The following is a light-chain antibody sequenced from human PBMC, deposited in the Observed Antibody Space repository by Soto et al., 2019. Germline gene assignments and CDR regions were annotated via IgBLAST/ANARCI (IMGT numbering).Light chain of an antibody. Sequence: DIQMTQSPSTLSASVGDRVTITCRASQTISHWLAWYQQKPGKAPNLLIYGVSNLASGVPSRFRGTGSGTEFTLTISSLRPDDFATYYCQQYGGYSWTGGHGTKVEIK. CDR3: QQYGGYSWT. J-gene: IGKJ1*01. V-gene: IGKV1-5*03. CDR1: QTISHW. CDR2: GVS.